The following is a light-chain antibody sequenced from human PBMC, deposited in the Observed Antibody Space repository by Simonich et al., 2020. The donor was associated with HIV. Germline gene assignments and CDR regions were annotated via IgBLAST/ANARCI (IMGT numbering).Light chain of an antibody. Sequence: IQLTQSPSFLSASVGDRDTITCRASQGMSSYLAWYQQKQGKAPKLLINAASTLQSGVPSRFSGSESGTDFTLTISSLQPEDFATYYCQQSYSSPWTFGQGTKVEIK. V-gene: IGKV1-39*01. J-gene: IGKJ1*01. CDR1: QGMSSY. CDR3: QQSYSSPWT. CDR2: AAS.